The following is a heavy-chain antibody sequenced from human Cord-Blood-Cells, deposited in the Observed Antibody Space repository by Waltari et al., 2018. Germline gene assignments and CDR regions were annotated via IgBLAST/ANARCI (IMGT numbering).Heavy chain of an antibody. J-gene: IGHJ6*02. CDR1: GFTFSSYS. Sequence: EVQLVESGGGLVKPGGSLRLSCAASGFTFSSYSMNWVRQAPGKGLEGVSSISSSSSYIYYADSVKGRFTISRDNAKNSLYLQMNSLRAEDTAVYYCARDQVGYCSSTSCYYYYYYGMDVWGQGTTVTVSS. D-gene: IGHD2-2*01. CDR3: ARDQVGYCSSTSCYYYYYYGMDV. V-gene: IGHV3-21*01. CDR2: ISSSSSYI.